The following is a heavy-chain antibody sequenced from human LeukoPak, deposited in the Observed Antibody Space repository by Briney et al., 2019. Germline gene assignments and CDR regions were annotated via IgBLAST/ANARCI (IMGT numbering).Heavy chain of an antibody. CDR1: GGSISSYY. J-gene: IGHJ1*01. CDR3: ARGAYSSGWDQYFQH. V-gene: IGHV4-59*08. Sequence: SETLSLTCTVSGGSISSYYWSWIRQPPGKGLEWIGYIYYSGSTNYNPSLKSRVTISVDTSKNQFSLKLSSVTAADTAVYYCARGAYSSGWDQYFQHWGQGTLVTVSS. D-gene: IGHD6-19*01. CDR2: IYYSGST.